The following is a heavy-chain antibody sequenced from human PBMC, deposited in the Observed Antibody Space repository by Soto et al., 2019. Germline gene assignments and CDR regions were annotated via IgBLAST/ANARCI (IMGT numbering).Heavy chain of an antibody. Sequence: QVQLVQSGAEVKKPGASVKVSCKASGYTFTNYAMHWVRQAPGQRLEWMGWINAGNGNTKYSQKFQGRVTITRDTSASSAYMELSSLISEDTAVYYCARGGSLYWYFDLWGRGTLVTVSS. CDR2: INAGNGNT. CDR1: GYTFTNYA. CDR3: ARGGSLYWYFDL. D-gene: IGHD1-26*01. V-gene: IGHV1-3*01. J-gene: IGHJ2*01.